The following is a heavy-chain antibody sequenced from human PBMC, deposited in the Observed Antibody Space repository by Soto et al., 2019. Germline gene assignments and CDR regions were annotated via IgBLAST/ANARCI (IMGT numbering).Heavy chain of an antibody. CDR2: ISGSGGST. CDR1: GFTFSSYA. V-gene: IGHV3-23*01. D-gene: IGHD3-10*01. J-gene: IGHJ4*02. CDR3: AKDHYYGSGSYSSPFDY. Sequence: GGSLRLSCAASGFTFSSYAMSWVRQAPGKGLEWVSAISGSGGSTYYADSVKGRFTTSRDNSKNTLYLQMNSLRAEDTAVYYCAKDHYYGSGSYSSPFDYWGQGTLVTVSS.